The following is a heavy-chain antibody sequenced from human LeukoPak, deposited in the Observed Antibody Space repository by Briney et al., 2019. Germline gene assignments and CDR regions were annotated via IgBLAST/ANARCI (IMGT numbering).Heavy chain of an antibody. J-gene: IGHJ4*02. CDR3: VAAIGPFDY. D-gene: IGHD2-2*01. V-gene: IGHV4-39*01. CDR2: IYYSGST. Sequence: SQTLSLTCTVSGGSISSSSYYWGWIRQPPGKGLGWIGSIYYSGSTYYNPSLKSRVTISVDTSKNQFSLKLSSVTAADTAVYYCVAAIGPFDYWGQGTLVTVSS. CDR1: GGSISSSSYY.